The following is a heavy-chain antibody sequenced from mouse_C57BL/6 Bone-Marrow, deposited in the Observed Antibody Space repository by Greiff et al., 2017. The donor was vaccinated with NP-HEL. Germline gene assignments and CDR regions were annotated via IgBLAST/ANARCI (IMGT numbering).Heavy chain of an antibody. D-gene: IGHD2-2*01. CDR2: IFPGGGST. CDR1: GYTFTDYY. J-gene: IGHJ3*01. Sequence: QVQLQQSGPELVKPGASVKISCKASGYTFTDYYINWVKQRPGQGLEWIGWIFPGGGSTYYNEKFKGKATLTVDKSSSTASMLLSSLTSEDSAVYFCARKGVLWFLFAYWGQGTLVTVSA. V-gene: IGHV1-75*01. CDR3: ARKGVLWFLFAY.